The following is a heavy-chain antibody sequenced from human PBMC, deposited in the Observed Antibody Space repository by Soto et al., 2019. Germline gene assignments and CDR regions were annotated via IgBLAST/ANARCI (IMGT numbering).Heavy chain of an antibody. Sequence: PGGSLRLSCEASGFTFSSYAMNWVRQAPGKGLEWVSTLSGRSAGAYYADSVKDRFTISRDNSKNTLFLQMNSLRAEDTAVYYCAKGGASSWYPPDSWGQGTLVTVSS. CDR1: GFTFSSYA. CDR2: LSGRSAGA. D-gene: IGHD6-13*01. CDR3: AKGGASSWYPPDS. V-gene: IGHV3-23*01. J-gene: IGHJ5*01.